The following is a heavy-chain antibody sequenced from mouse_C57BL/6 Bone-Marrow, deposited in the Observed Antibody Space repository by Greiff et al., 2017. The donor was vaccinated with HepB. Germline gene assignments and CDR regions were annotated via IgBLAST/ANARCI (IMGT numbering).Heavy chain of an antibody. CDR1: GYTFTSYG. CDR2: IYPRSGNT. V-gene: IGHV1-81*01. J-gene: IGHJ2*01. Sequence: VQLQQSGAELARPGASVKLSCKASGYTFTSYGISWVKQRTGQGLGWIGEIYPRSGNTYYNEKFKGKATLTADKSSSTAYMELRSLTSEDSAVYFCARDLAITTVGFDYWGQGTTLTVSS. D-gene: IGHD1-1*01. CDR3: ARDLAITTVGFDY.